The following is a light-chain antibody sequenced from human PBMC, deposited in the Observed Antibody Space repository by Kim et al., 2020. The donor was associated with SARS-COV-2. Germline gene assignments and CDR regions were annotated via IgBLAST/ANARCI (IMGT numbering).Light chain of an antibody. V-gene: IGLV3-21*04. CDR2: YDS. Sequence: ARGKTARMHCGGNNIGSKSVHGYQQKPGQAPVLVIYYDSDRPSGIPERFSGSNSGNTATLTISRVEAGDEADYYCQVWDSSSDHPVFGGGTQLTVL. J-gene: IGLJ3*02. CDR1: NIGSKS. CDR3: QVWDSSSDHPV.